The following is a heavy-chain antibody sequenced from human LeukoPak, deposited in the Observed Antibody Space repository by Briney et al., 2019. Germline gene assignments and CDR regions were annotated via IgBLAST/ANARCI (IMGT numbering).Heavy chain of an antibody. D-gene: IGHD2-21*01. CDR2: IPYDGSNK. CDR3: AKDICGGDCYPHGGY. V-gene: IGHV3-30*02. CDR1: GFTFSNFG. Sequence: GGSLRLSCAASGFTFSNFGMHWVRQVPGKGLEWVAFIPYDGSNKYYADSLKGRFTISRDNSKNTLYLQMNSLRAEDTAIYYCAKDICGGDCYPHGGYWGQGTLVTVSS. J-gene: IGHJ4*02.